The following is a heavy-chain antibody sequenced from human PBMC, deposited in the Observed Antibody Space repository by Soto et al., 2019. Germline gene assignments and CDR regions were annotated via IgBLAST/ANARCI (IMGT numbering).Heavy chain of an antibody. D-gene: IGHD1-26*01. CDR1: GDSVSSNSAS. CDR3: AREKDSEKYLSVGGFDP. V-gene: IGHV6-1*01. Sequence: SQTLSLTCAISGDSVSSNSASWTWIRQSPSRGLEWLGRTYYRSKWYNDYAVSVKSRITINPDTSRNQFSLHLNSVTPDDTAVYYCAREKDSEKYLSVGGFDPWGPVTQFT. CDR2: TYYRSKWYN. J-gene: IGHJ5*02.